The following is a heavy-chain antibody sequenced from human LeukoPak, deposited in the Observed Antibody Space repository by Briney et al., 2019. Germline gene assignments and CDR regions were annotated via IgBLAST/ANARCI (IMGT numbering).Heavy chain of an antibody. CDR3: ARRYYYVPGSHYRHDAFDI. CDR2: LYPDDSDT. V-gene: IGHV5-51*01. Sequence: GESLKISCEASGFTFNTYWIAWVRQMPGKGLEWMGILYPDDSDTTYSPSFQGQVTISADKSISTAYLQWSSLKASDTAMYYCARRYYYVPGSHYRHDAFDIWGQGTMVTVSS. D-gene: IGHD3-10*01. J-gene: IGHJ3*02. CDR1: GFTFNTYW.